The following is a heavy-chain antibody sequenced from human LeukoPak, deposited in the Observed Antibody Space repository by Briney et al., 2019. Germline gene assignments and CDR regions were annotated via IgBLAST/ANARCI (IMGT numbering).Heavy chain of an antibody. CDR3: ASGLNDSWTGEDY. Sequence: SETLSLTCTVSGGAISSSSYYCGWIRQPPGEWLGLVGSIYYSGSTYYNPSLKNRVTISIHTCKSQFSLNVRYVTAADTAVYYCASGLNDSWTGEDYWGQGTLVTVSS. J-gene: IGHJ4*02. V-gene: IGHV4-39*07. D-gene: IGHD1-1*01. CDR2: IYYSGST. CDR1: GGAISSSSYY.